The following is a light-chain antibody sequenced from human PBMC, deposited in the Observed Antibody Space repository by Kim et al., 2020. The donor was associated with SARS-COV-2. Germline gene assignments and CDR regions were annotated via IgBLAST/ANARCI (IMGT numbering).Light chain of an antibody. J-gene: IGLJ3*02. CDR1: NSNIGNNF. Sequence: GQSINSLCSGGNSNIGNNFVNWYQQLPGTAPKLLIYGNNQRPSGVPDRFSGSKSGTSASLAISGLLSEDEADYYCTAWDDSLGGPVFGGGTKVTVL. V-gene: IGLV1-44*01. CDR2: GNN. CDR3: TAWDDSLGGPV.